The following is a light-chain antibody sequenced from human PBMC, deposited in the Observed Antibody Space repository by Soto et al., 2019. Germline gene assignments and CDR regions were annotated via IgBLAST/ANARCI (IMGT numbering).Light chain of an antibody. CDR3: QKYGSSPQT. Sequence: EIVLTQSPGTLSLSPGERATLSCRASQSVNNNYLAWYQQKPGQAPRLLIYGASSRDTGIPDRFSGSGSGKDFTLTISRLEPEDFAVYYCQKYGSSPQTFGQGTKVEIK. CDR1: QSVNNNY. J-gene: IGKJ1*01. V-gene: IGKV3-20*01. CDR2: GAS.